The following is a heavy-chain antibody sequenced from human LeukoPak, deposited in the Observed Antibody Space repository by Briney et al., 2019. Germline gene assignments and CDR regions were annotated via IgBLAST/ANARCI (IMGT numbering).Heavy chain of an antibody. J-gene: IGHJ2*01. CDR1: GYIFTDYY. Sequence: ASVKVSCKASGYIFTDYYMHWVRQAPGQGLEWMGWMNPNSGNTGYAQKFQGRVTITRNTSISTAYMELSSLRSEDTAVYYCAREWGDITMILPLEWYFDLWGRGTLVTVSS. CDR2: MNPNSGNT. CDR3: AREWGDITMILPLEWYFDL. D-gene: IGHD3-22*01. V-gene: IGHV1-8*03.